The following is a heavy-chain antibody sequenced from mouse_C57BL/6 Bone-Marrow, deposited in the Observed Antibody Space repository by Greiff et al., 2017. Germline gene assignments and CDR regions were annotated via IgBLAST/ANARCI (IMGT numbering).Heavy chain of an antibody. D-gene: IGHD2-5*01. J-gene: IGHJ4*01. V-gene: IGHV14-4*01. CDR2: IDPENGDT. CDR3: TSYSNYEMDY. CDR1: GFNIKDDY. Sequence: EVQLQQSGAELVRPGASVKLSWTASGFNIKDDYMHWVKQRPEQGLEWIGWIDPENGDTEYASKFQGKATITADTSSNTAYLQLSSLTSEDTAVYYCTSYSNYEMDYWGQGTSVTVSS.